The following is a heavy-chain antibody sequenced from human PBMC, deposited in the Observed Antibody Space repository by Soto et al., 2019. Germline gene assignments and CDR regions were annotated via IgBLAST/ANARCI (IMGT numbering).Heavy chain of an antibody. J-gene: IGHJ4*02. CDR1: GGSISRSSYY. V-gene: IGHV4-39*01. CDR3: ARQYSKIFDY. Sequence: SEALSLTCTVSGGSISRSSYYWGWIRQPPGKGLEWIGSIYYSGSTYYNPSLKSRVTISVDTSKNQFSLKLSSVTAADTAVYYCARQYSKIFDYWGQGTLVTVSS. CDR2: IYYSGST. D-gene: IGHD4-4*01.